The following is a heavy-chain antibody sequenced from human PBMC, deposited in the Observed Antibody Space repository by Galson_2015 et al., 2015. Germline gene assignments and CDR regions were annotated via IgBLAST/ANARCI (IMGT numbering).Heavy chain of an antibody. J-gene: IGHJ4*02. CDR1: GYTLTELS. V-gene: IGHV1-24*01. CDR3: ATAPQYFGYIWGSYRYDY. Sequence: SVKVSCKVSGYTLTELSMHWVRQAPGKGLEWMGGFDPEDGETIYAQKFQGRVTMTEDTSTDTAYMELSSLRSEDTAVYYCATAPQYFGYIWGSYRYDYWGQGTLVTVSS. D-gene: IGHD3-16*02. CDR2: FDPEDGET.